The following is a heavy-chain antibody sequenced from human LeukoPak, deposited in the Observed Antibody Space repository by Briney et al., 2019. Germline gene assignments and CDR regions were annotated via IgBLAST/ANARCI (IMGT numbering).Heavy chain of an antibody. CDR1: GGSISSYY. CDR2: IYTSGST. Sequence: SETLSLTCTVSGGSISSYYWSWIRQPAGKGLEWIGRIYTSGSTNYNPSLKSRVTMSVDTSKNQFSLKLSSVTAADTAVYYCARERMTQHTSTAFDIWGQGTMVTVSS. D-gene: IGHD1-1*01. J-gene: IGHJ3*02. V-gene: IGHV4-4*07. CDR3: ARERMTQHTSTAFDI.